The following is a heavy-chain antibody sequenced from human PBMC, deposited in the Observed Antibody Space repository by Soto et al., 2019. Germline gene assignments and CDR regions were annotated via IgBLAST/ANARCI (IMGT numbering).Heavy chain of an antibody. CDR2: VYHSGST. CDR1: GGSVSSGSYH. Sequence: SETLSLTCTVSGGSVSSGSYHWGWIRQPPGKGLEWIGYVYHSGSTNYNPSLKSRVTISVDTSKNQFSLSLTSVTAADTAGYYCARLSAAWFDPWGQGTLVTVSS. J-gene: IGHJ5*02. D-gene: IGHD6-19*01. V-gene: IGHV4-61*01. CDR3: ARLSAAWFDP.